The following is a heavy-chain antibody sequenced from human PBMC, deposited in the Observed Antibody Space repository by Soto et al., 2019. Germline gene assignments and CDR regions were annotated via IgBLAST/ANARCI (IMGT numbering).Heavy chain of an antibody. D-gene: IGHD6-25*01. CDR1: GFTFSSHW. Sequence: GGSLRLSCTASGFTFSSHWMHWVRQAPGKGLVWVSNIKSDGSVTNYGDSVKGRFTISRDNAKNTLYLQMNSLRAEDTALYYCARANMAAAAFDYWGQGTLVTVSS. CDR2: IKSDGSVT. J-gene: IGHJ4*02. V-gene: IGHV3-74*01. CDR3: ARANMAAAAFDY.